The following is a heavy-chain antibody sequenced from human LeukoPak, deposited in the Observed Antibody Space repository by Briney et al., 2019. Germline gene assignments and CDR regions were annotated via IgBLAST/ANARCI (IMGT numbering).Heavy chain of an antibody. CDR3: AELGITMIGGV. CDR2: ISSSGSTI. CDR1: GVTFSSYE. D-gene: IGHD3-10*02. Sequence: PGGALRLSCAASGVTFSSYEMNLVRQAPGKGLEWVSYISSSGSTIYYADSVKGRFTISRDNAKNSLYLQMNSLSAEDTAVYYCAELGITMIGGVWGKGPTVTISS. J-gene: IGHJ6*04. V-gene: IGHV3-48*03.